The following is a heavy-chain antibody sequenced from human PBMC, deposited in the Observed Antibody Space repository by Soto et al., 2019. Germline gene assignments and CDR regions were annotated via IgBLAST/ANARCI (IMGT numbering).Heavy chain of an antibody. V-gene: IGHV1-69*13. D-gene: IGHD3-3*02. CDR2: IIPIFGTA. Sequence: SVKVSCKASGGTFSSYAISWVRQAPGQGLEWMGGIIPIFGTANYAQKFQGRVTITADESTSTAYMELSSLRSEDTAVYYCERGKIIVLDHYYGMDVPGQGTTVTVSS. CDR1: GGTFSSYA. CDR3: ERGKIIVLDHYYGMDV. J-gene: IGHJ6*02.